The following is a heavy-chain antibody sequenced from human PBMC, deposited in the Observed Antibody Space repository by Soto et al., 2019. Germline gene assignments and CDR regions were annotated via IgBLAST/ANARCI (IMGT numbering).Heavy chain of an antibody. D-gene: IGHD3-3*01. CDR1: GYTFTSYG. V-gene: IGHV1-18*01. CDR3: ASDEGDFWSGYFSKYYYGMDV. Sequence: GASVKVSCKASGYTFTSYGISWVRQASGQGLEWMGWISAYNGNTNYAQKLQGRVTMTTDTSTSTAYMELNSLRAEDTAVYYCASDEGDFWSGYFSKYYYGMDVWGQGTTVTVSS. CDR2: ISAYNGNT. J-gene: IGHJ6*02.